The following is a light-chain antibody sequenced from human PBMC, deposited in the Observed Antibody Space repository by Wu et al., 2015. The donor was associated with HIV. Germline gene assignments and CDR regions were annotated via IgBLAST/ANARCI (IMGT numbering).Light chain of an antibody. V-gene: IGKV3-15*01. CDR3: QQYNNWPRS. Sequence: EIVMTQSPATLSVSPGERATLSCRASQSVSSNLAWYQQKPGQAPRLLIYGASTRATGIPARFSGSGSGTEFTFTISSLQSEDFAVYYCQQYNNWPRSFGQGTKLEIK. J-gene: IGKJ2*03. CDR1: QSVSSN. CDR2: GAS.